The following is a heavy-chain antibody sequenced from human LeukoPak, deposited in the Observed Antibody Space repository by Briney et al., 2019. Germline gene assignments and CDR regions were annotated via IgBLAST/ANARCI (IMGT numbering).Heavy chain of an antibody. Sequence: RPGGSLRLSCAASGFTFDDYGMSWVRQAPGKGLEWVSGINWNGGSTGYADSVKGRFTISRDNAKNSLYLQMNSLRAEDTALYYCARAEYRDYDFWSGYSQYNWFDPWGQGTLLTVSS. J-gene: IGHJ5*02. V-gene: IGHV3-20*04. CDR1: GFTFDDYG. CDR3: ARAEYRDYDFWSGYSQYNWFDP. CDR2: INWNGGST. D-gene: IGHD3-3*01.